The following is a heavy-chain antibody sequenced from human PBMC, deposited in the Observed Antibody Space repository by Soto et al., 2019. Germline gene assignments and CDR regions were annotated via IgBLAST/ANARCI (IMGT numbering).Heavy chain of an antibody. J-gene: IGHJ4*02. CDR2: ISGSGGST. CDR1: GFTFSSYA. D-gene: IGHD2-21*02. Sequence: EAQLLESGGGLVQPGGSLRLSCAASGFTFSSYAMSWVRQAPGKGLEWVSAISGSGGSTYYADSVKGRFTISRDNSKNCLYLKMNSLRAEDTAVYSCAKNIVGVTDPFDYWGQGTLVTVS. V-gene: IGHV3-23*01. CDR3: AKNIVGVTDPFDY.